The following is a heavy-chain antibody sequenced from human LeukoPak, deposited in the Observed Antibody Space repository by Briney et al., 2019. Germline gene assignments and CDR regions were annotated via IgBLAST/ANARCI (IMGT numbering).Heavy chain of an antibody. V-gene: IGHV4-34*01. D-gene: IGHD3/OR15-3a*01. J-gene: IGHJ6*02. Sequence: SETLSLTCAVYGGSFSGYYWSWIRQPPGKGLEWIGEINHSGSTNYNPSLKSRVTISVDTSKNQFSLKLSSVTAADTAVYYCARGSRLIYYYYYYGMEVWGQGTTVTVSS. CDR2: INHSGST. CDR1: GGSFSGYY. CDR3: ARGSRLIYYYYYYGMEV.